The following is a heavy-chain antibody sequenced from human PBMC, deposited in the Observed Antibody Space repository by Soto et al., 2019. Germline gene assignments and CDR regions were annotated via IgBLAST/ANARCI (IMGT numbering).Heavy chain of an antibody. Sequence: QVQLVQSGAEEKKPGASVKVSCKASGYTFTSYAMHWVRQAPGQRLEWMGWVNAGNGNTKYSQKFQGRVTITRDTSASTAYMELSSLRSEDTAVYYCAGGSGGYPPFDYWGQGTLVTVSS. CDR2: VNAGNGNT. CDR3: AGGSGGYPPFDY. V-gene: IGHV1-3*05. CDR1: GYTFTSYA. J-gene: IGHJ4*02. D-gene: IGHD6-19*01.